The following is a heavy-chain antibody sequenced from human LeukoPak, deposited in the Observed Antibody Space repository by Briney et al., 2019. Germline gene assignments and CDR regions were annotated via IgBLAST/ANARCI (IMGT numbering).Heavy chain of an antibody. CDR3: AGGSLADAFDI. CDR2: IYYSGST. CDR1: GGSVSDSSYY. J-gene: IGHJ3*02. Sequence: SETLSLTCTVSGGSVSDSSYYWGWIRQPPGKGLEWIGTIYYSGSTYYSLSLKSRVTISEDTSKNQFSLKMRSVTAADTAVYYCAGGSLADAFDIWGQGTMVTVSS. V-gene: IGHV4-39*01. D-gene: IGHD1-1*01.